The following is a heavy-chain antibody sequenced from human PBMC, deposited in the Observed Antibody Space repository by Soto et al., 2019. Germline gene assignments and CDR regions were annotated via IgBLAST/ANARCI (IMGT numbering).Heavy chain of an antibody. V-gene: IGHV5-51*01. J-gene: IGHJ4*02. D-gene: IGHD3-9*01. CDR3: ARAYYDILTGYYQTFDY. CDR2: IYPGDSDT. Sequence: PGESLKISCKGSGYSFTSYWIGWVRQMPGKGLEWMGIIYPGDSDTRYSPSFQGQVTISADKSISTAYLQWSSLKAPDTAMYYCARAYYDILTGYYQTFDYWGQGTLVTVSS. CDR1: GYSFTSYW.